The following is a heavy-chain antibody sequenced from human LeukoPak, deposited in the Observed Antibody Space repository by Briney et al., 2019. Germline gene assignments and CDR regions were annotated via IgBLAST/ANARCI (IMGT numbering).Heavy chain of an antibody. CDR2: VNSDGSTT. V-gene: IGHV3-74*01. J-gene: IGHJ4*02. Sequence: GGSLRLSCAASGFTFSTYWMYWFRQAPGRGLVWVSRVNSDGSTTNYADSVKGRFTISRDNAENTLYMRMNSLRPEDTAVYYCARGYYSSSRIDYWGQGTLVTVSS. CDR1: GFTFSTYW. CDR3: ARGYYSSSRIDY. D-gene: IGHD6-13*01.